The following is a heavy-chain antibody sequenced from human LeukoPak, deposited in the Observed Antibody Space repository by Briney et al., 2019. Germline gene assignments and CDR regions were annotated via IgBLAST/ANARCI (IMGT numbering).Heavy chain of an antibody. V-gene: IGHV4-59*08. Sequence: SETLSPTCTVSGGSISSYYWSWIRQPPGKGLEWIGYIYYSGSTNYNPSLKSRVTISVDTSKNQFSLKLSSVTAADTAAYYCARLEVVVPAAMEMDYGMDVWGQGTTVTVSS. D-gene: IGHD2-2*01. J-gene: IGHJ6*02. CDR2: IYYSGST. CDR3: ARLEVVVPAAMEMDYGMDV. CDR1: GGSISSYY.